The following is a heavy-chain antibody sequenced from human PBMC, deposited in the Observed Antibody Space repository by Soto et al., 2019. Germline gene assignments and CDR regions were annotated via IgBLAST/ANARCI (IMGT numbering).Heavy chain of an antibody. V-gene: IGHV4-39*01. CDR3: ARLEGLATISYYFDF. CDR2: SYYRGNA. CDR1: ADSINSDKYY. J-gene: IGHJ4*02. D-gene: IGHD3-9*01. Sequence: QLQLQESGPGLVKPSETLSLTCSVSADSINSDKYYWGWIRQPPGKGLGWIGGSYYRGNAYYNPSLQTRVTISLDKSRSQFSLKLNSATAADSAVYFCARLEGLATISYYFDFWGPGALVTVSS.